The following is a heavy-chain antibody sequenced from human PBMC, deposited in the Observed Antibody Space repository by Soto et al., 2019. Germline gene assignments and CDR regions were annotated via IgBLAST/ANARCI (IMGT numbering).Heavy chain of an antibody. J-gene: IGHJ6*02. CDR1: GFTFSSYA. CDR3: AKLLPNYGSWSYYYYYYGMDV. CDR2: ISGSGGST. D-gene: IGHD3-10*01. V-gene: IGHV3-23*01. Sequence: GGSLRLSCAASGFTFSSYAMSWVRQAPGKGLEWVSAISGSGGSTYYADSVKGRFTISRDNSKNTLYLQMNSLRAEDTAVYYCAKLLPNYGSWSYYYYYYGMDVWGQGTTVTVSS.